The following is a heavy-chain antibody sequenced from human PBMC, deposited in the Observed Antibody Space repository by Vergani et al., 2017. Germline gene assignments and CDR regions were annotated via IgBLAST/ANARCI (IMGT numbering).Heavy chain of an antibody. J-gene: IGHJ6*02. Sequence: QVQLQESGPGLVKPSETLSLTCTVSGGSVSSGSYYWSWIRQPPGKGLEWIGRIYTSGSTNYNPSLKSRVTMSVDTSKNQFSLKLSSVTAADTAVYYCASLITMGYYYYYGMDVWGQGTTVTVSS. CDR1: GGSVSSGSYY. CDR2: IYTSGST. V-gene: IGHV4-61*01. D-gene: IGHD3-10*01. CDR3: ASLITMGYYYYYGMDV.